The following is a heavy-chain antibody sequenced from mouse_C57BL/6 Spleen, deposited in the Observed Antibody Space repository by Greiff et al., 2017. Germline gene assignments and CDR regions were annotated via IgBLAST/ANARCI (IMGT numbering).Heavy chain of an antibody. Sequence: QVQLQESGAELMKPGASVKLSCKATGYTFTGYWIEWVKQRPGHGLEWIGEICPGSGSTNYNEKFKGKATFTADTSSNTAYMQLSSLTTEDSAIYYCLAYYSNYGGAYWGQGTLVTVSA. V-gene: IGHV1-9*01. D-gene: IGHD2-5*01. J-gene: IGHJ3*01. CDR2: ICPGSGST. CDR1: GYTFTGYW. CDR3: LAYYSNYGGAY.